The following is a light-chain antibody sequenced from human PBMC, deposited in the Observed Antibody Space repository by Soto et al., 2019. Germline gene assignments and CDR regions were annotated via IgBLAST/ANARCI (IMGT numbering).Light chain of an antibody. CDR2: EVT. Sequence: QAVVTQPPSASGSPGQSVNISCTGTSSDVGAYKYVSWYQQYPGKAPKLMIYEVTKRPSGVPDRFSGSKSGNTASLTVSGLQAEDEADYYCTSYVGNDIWVFGGGTKVTVL. CDR1: SSDVGAYKY. V-gene: IGLV2-8*01. CDR3: TSYVGNDIWV. J-gene: IGLJ3*02.